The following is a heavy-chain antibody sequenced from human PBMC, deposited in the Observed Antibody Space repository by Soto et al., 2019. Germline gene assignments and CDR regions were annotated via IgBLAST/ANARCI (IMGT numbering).Heavy chain of an antibody. CDR3: AKELRYSGSSPGDY. J-gene: IGHJ4*02. CDR2: ISYDGSNI. D-gene: IGHD1-26*01. CDR1: GFTFSSYG. Sequence: QVQLVESGGGVVQPGRSLRLSCAASGFTFSSYGMHWVRQAPGKGLEWVAVISYDGSNIYYADSVKGRFTISRDNSKNTLYLQMNSLRAEDTAVYYCAKELRYSGSSPGDYRGQGTLVTVSS. V-gene: IGHV3-30*18.